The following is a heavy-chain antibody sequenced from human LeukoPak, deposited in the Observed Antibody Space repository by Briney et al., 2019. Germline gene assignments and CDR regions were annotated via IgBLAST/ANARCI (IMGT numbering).Heavy chain of an antibody. CDR2: INHSGST. Sequence: SETLSLTCAVYGGSFSGYYWSWIRQPPGKGLEWIGEINHSGSTNYNPSLKSRVTISVDMSKNQISLKLSSVTAADTAVYYCARSLTCDSSGYCIDYWGQGTLVTVSS. D-gene: IGHD3-22*01. V-gene: IGHV4-34*01. J-gene: IGHJ4*02. CDR3: ARSLTCDSSGYCIDY. CDR1: GGSFSGYY.